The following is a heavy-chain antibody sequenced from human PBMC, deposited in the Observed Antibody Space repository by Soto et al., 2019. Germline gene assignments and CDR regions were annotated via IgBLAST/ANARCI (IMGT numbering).Heavy chain of an antibody. Sequence: GGSLRLSCVASGFTFSSYDMHWVRQATGKGLEWVSAIGTAGDTYYPDSVKGRFTISRENAKNSLYLQMNSLRAGDTAVYYCARSFGELRYFDLHAFDIWGQGTMVTVSS. D-gene: IGHD3-9*01. CDR2: IGTAGDT. V-gene: IGHV3-13*01. CDR3: ARSFGELRYFDLHAFDI. CDR1: GFTFSSYD. J-gene: IGHJ3*02.